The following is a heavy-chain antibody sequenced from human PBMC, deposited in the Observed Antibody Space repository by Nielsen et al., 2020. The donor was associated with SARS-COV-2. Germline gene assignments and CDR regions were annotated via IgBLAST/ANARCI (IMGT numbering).Heavy chain of an antibody. J-gene: IGHJ3*02. Sequence: LRLSCTVSSGSISSSSYYWSWIRQHPGKGLEWIGYIYYSGSTYYNPSLKSRVTISVDTSKNQFSLKLSSVTAADTAVYYCARDRGGLRAFDIWGQGTMVTVSS. CDR2: IYYSGST. D-gene: IGHD3-10*01. CDR3: ARDRGGLRAFDI. V-gene: IGHV4-31*03. CDR1: SGSISSSSYY.